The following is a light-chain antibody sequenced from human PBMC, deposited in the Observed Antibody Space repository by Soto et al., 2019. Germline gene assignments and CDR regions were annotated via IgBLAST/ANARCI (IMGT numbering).Light chain of an antibody. CDR1: LSVLYSSNNKNY. Sequence: DIVMTQSPDSLAVSLGERATINCKSSLSVLYSSNNKNYLAGYQQKPGQPPKLLIYWASTRETGVPDRFSGSGSGKDFTLTISSLQAEDVAGYYCQQYYSTPYTFGQGTKLEIK. CDR2: WAS. V-gene: IGKV4-1*01. CDR3: QQYYSTPYT. J-gene: IGKJ2*01.